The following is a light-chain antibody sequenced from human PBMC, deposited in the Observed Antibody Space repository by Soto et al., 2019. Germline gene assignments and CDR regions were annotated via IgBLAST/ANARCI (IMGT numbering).Light chain of an antibody. J-gene: IGKJ4*01. CDR3: HHYGSP. V-gene: IGKV3-20*01. CDR1: QSVSSTY. Sequence: EIVLTKSPGTLSLSPGEIATLSCRASQSVSSTYLAWYQQKPGQTPRLLIYGTSSRAAAIPDRFIGSGSGTDFTLTIRRLEPEDLAMYYCHHYGSPFGGWTKVEIK. CDR2: GTS.